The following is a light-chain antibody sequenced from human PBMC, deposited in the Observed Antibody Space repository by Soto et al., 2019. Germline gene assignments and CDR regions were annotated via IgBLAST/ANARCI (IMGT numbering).Light chain of an antibody. CDR1: QSIGSN. J-gene: IGKJ1*01. V-gene: IGKV3-15*01. CDR2: GAS. Sequence: DKLLTQSPATLSVSPGESVTLSCRASQSIGSNLAWFQQKRGQTPRLLIYGASARATGVPDRFSGSGSGTEFTLTISRLQSEDCAVYYCQQYDNSPRTFGQGTKVDI. CDR3: QQYDNSPRT.